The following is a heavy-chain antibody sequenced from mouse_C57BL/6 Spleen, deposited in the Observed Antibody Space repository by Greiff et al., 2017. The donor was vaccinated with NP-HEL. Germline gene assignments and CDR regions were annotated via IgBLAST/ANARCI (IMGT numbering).Heavy chain of an antibody. Sequence: VQLQQSGPELVKPGASVKISCTASGYTFTDYYMNWVKQSHGKSLEWIGDINPNNGGTSYNQKFKGKDTLTVDKSSSTAYMELRSLTSEDSAVYYCAKITTVWYFDVWGTGTSVTVSS. J-gene: IGHJ1*03. D-gene: IGHD1-1*01. CDR2: INPNNGGT. CDR1: GYTFTDYY. CDR3: AKITTVWYFDV. V-gene: IGHV1-26*01.